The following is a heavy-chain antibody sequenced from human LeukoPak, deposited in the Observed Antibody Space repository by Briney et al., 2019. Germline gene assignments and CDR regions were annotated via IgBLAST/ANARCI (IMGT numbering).Heavy chain of an antibody. D-gene: IGHD4-23*01. V-gene: IGHV3-33*01. Sequence: PAESLRLSCAASGFTFSSYCMHWVRQAPGKGLEWVAFIYYDGSFKYYADSVKGRFTISRDISENTLYLQMNSLRAEDTAVYYCARDLGGLDYWGQGTLITVSS. J-gene: IGHJ4*02. CDR3: ARDLGGLDY. CDR1: GFTFSSYC. CDR2: IYYDGSFK.